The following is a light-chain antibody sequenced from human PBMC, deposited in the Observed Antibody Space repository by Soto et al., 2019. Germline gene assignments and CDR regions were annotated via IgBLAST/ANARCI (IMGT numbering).Light chain of an antibody. J-gene: IGLJ2*01. Sequence: QSALTQPASVSGSTGESITISCTGKSRDVGTYNLVTWYQQHPGRVPKLILYEGNKRPSGVSSRFSASKSGNTASLTISGLQAEDEADYFCCSYAPSRTLLFGGGTKVTVL. V-gene: IGLV2-23*01. CDR1: SRDVGTYNL. CDR2: EGN. CDR3: CSYAPSRTLL.